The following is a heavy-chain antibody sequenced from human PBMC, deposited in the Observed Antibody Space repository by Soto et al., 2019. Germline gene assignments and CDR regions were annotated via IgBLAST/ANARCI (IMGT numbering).Heavy chain of an antibody. V-gene: IGHV3-48*02. CDR3: ARVGLGDYVWGSLDY. J-gene: IGHJ4*02. CDR1: GFTFSSYS. CDR2: ISSSSTI. Sequence: VGSLRLSCAASGFTFSSYSMNWVRQAPGKGLEWVSYISSSSTIYYADSVKGRFTISRDNAKNSLYLQMNSLRDEDTAVYYCARVGLGDYVWGSLDYWGQGTLVTVSS. D-gene: IGHD3-16*01.